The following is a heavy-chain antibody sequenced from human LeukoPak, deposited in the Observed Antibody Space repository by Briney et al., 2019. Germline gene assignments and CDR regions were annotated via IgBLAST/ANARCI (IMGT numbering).Heavy chain of an antibody. CDR1: GYTFTGYY. Sequence: ASVKVSCKASGYTFTGYYMHWVRQAPGQGLEWMGWISAYNGNTNYAQKLQGRVTMTTDTSTSTACMELRSLRSDDTAVYYCARSGHWGSGYYHLWGQGTLVTVSS. D-gene: IGHD3-3*01. CDR3: ARSGHWGSGYYHL. J-gene: IGHJ5*02. V-gene: IGHV1-18*04. CDR2: ISAYNGNT.